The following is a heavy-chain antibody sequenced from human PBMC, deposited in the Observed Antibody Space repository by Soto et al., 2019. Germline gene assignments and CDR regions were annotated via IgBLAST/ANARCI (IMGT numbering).Heavy chain of an antibody. CDR1: GGSISSYY. J-gene: IGHJ4*02. CDR2: IYYSGST. V-gene: IGHV4-59*01. D-gene: IGHD3-10*01. Sequence: SETLSLTCTVSGGSISSYYWSWIRQPPGKGLEWIGYIYYSGSTNYNPSLKSRVTISVDTSKNQFSLKLSSVTAADTAVYYCARGVRYFDYWGQGTLVTVSS. CDR3: ARGVRYFDY.